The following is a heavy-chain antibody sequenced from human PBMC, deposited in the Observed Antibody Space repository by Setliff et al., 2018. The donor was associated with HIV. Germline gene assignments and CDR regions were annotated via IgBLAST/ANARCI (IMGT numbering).Heavy chain of an antibody. D-gene: IGHD3-10*01. CDR2: IYYSGST. V-gene: IGHV4-31*03. CDR3: ARVIQSGSFPFEC. Sequence: SETLSLTCNVSGGSINTGGYYWSWIRQHPGKGLEWIGYIYYSGSTYYNPSLKSRATISVDTSKTQFSLNLTSVTAADTAIYYCARVIQSGSFPFECWGQGALVTVSS. CDR1: GGSINTGGYY. J-gene: IGHJ4*02.